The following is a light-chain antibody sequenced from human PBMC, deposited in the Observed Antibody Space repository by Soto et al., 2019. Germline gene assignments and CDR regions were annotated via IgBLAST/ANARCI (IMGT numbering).Light chain of an antibody. CDR1: SSDVGGYNY. J-gene: IGLJ2*01. CDR3: SSYTSSSTLVV. V-gene: IGLV2-14*01. CDR2: EVS. Sequence: QSALTQPASVSGSPGQSITISCTGTSSDVGGYNYVSWYQQHPGNAPKLMIYEVSNRPSGVSNRFSGSKSGNTASLTISGLQAEDEADYYCSSYTSSSTLVVFGGGTK.